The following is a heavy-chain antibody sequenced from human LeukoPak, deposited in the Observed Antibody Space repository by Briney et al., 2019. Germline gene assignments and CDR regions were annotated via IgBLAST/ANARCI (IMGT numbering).Heavy chain of an antibody. CDR2: IKQDGSEK. D-gene: IGHD3-22*01. CDR1: GFTFSHSW. CDR3: AREAGYYYDSSGYSFDY. V-gene: IGHV3-7*03. Sequence: GGSLRLSCVASGFTFSHSWMTWVRQAPGKGLEWVANIKQDGSEKYYVDSVKGRFTISRDNAKNSLYLQMNSLRAEDTAVYYCAREAGYYYDSSGYSFDYWGQGTLVTVSS. J-gene: IGHJ4*02.